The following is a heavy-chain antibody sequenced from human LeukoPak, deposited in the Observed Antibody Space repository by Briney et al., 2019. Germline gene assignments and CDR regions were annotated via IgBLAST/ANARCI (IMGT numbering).Heavy chain of an antibody. Sequence: SETLSLTCAVSGGSISSGGYSWSWIRQPPGKGLEWIGYIYHSGSTYYNPSLKSRVTISVDRSKNQFSLKLSSVTAADTAVYYCASLTGGDSIGYYFDYWGQGTLVTVSS. V-gene: IGHV4-30-2*01. CDR1: GGSISSGGYS. D-gene: IGHD2-21*02. J-gene: IGHJ4*02. CDR2: IYHSGST. CDR3: ASLTGGDSIGYYFDY.